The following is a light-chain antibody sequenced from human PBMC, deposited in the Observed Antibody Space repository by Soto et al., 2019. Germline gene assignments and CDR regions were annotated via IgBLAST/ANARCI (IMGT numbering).Light chain of an antibody. J-gene: IGKJ1*01. Sequence: DIQMTQSPSSLSASVGDRVTITCRASQSISSFLNWYQQKPGKAPKLLVYGASSLQSGVPSRVSGIGSRTDFTLTISSLQPEEFATYFCQQTYSSPQTFGQVTKVEIK. CDR2: GAS. V-gene: IGKV1-39*01. CDR1: QSISSF. CDR3: QQTYSSPQT.